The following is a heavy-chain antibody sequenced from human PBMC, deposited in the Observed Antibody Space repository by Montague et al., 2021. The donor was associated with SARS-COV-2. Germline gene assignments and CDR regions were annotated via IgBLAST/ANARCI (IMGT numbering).Heavy chain of an antibody. CDR2: LLTSGAT. Sequence: TLSLTCTVSGDSITSKTHYWDWVRQPAGKGLEWIGRLLTSGATNFNPSLKSRLTISRDTSKNAFYLKLSSVTAADTAVYYCASDSPHFEFWRGHYGDKYYMDIGGKGTTVTV. CDR1: GDSITSKTHY. CDR3: ASDSPHFEFWRGHYGDKYYMDI. V-gene: IGHV4-61*02. D-gene: IGHD3-3*01. J-gene: IGHJ6*03.